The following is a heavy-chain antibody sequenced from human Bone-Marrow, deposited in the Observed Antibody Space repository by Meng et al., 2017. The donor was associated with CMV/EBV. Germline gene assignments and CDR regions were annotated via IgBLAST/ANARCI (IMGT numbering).Heavy chain of an antibody. Sequence: ASVKVSCKASGYTFTSYDINWVRQATGQGLEWMGWMNPNSGNTGYAQKFQGRVTMTRNTSISTAYMELSSLRSEDTAVYYCARGGFLEWLESGGWVDPWGQGTLVTVSS. CDR1: GYTFTSYD. J-gene: IGHJ5*02. V-gene: IGHV1-8*01. D-gene: IGHD3-3*01. CDR2: MNPNSGNT. CDR3: ARGGFLEWLESGGWVDP.